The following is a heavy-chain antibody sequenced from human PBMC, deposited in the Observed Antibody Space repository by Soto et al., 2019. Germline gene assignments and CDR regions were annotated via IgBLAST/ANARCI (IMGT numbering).Heavy chain of an antibody. J-gene: IGHJ4*02. CDR2: ISYDGSNK. D-gene: IGHD3-22*01. CDR3: AKDTGGYYDSSGYYYS. CDR1: GFTFSSYG. Sequence: GGSLRLSCAASGFTFSSYGMHWVRQAPGKGLEWVAVISYDGSNKYYADSVKGRFTISRDNSKNTLYLQMNSLRAEDTAVYYCAKDTGGYYDSSGYYYSWGQGTLVTVSS. V-gene: IGHV3-30*18.